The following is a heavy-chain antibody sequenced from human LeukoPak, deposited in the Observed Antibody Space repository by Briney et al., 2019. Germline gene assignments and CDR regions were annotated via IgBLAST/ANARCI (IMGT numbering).Heavy chain of an antibody. Sequence: SETLSLTCTVSGGSISSGGYYWSWIRQHPGEGLEWIGYIYCSGSTYYNPSLKSRVTISVDTSKNQFSLKLSSVTAADTAVYYCARVRRWGSSWYGPVDYWGQGTLVTVSS. CDR2: IYCSGST. D-gene: IGHD6-13*01. CDR3: ARVRRWGSSWYGPVDY. CDR1: GGSISSGGYY. V-gene: IGHV4-31*03. J-gene: IGHJ4*02.